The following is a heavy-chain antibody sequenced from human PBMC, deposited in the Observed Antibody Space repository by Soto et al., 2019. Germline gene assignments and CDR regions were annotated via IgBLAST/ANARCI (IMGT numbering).Heavy chain of an antibody. CDR1: GGTFSSYT. D-gene: IGHD2-15*01. V-gene: IGHV1-69*02. J-gene: IGHJ5*02. CDR3: AMRKIVVVVAATEDWFDP. CDR2: IIPILSIA. Sequence: GASVKVSCKASGGTFSSYTISWVRQAPGQGLEWMGRIIPILSIANYAQKFQGRVTITADKSTSTAYMELSSLRSEDTAVYYCAMRKIVVVVAATEDWFDPWGQGTLVTVSS.